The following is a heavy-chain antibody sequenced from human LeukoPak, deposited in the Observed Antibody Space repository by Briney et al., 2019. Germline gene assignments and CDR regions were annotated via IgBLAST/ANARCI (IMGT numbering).Heavy chain of an antibody. CDR2: MNSDGTSI. D-gene: IGHD3-16*01. CDR1: GFTFTNYW. CDR3: AKGGGYSYSYAMDV. Sequence: GGSLRLSCVVSGFTFTNYWMQWVRQVPGKGLVWVARMNSDGTSIIHADSVKGRFTISRDNSRNTLYLQMSSLRAEDTAVYYCAKGGGYSYSYAMDVWGQGTTVTVSS. V-gene: IGHV3-74*01. J-gene: IGHJ6*02.